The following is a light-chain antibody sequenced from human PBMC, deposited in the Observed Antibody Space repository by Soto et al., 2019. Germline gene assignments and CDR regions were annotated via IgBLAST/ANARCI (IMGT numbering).Light chain of an antibody. J-gene: IGLJ1*01. CDR3: CSYTSGTSV. V-gene: IGLV2-14*01. Sequence: QSALTQPASVSGSPGQSITISCTGTSTDVTGRNYVSWYQQHPGKAPKVIIYEVTNRPSGISNRFSGSKSGNTASLPISGLQAEGEAHYHCCSYTSGTSVFGTGTKVT. CDR2: EVT. CDR1: STDVTGRNY.